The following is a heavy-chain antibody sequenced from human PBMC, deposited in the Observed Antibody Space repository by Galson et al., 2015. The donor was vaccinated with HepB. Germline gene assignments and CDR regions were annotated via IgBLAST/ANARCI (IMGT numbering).Heavy chain of an antibody. CDR3: ARDASSIPPNVDTAMAFMGYYFDY. J-gene: IGHJ4*02. D-gene: IGHD5-18*01. CDR1: GYTFTSYA. V-gene: IGHV1-3*01. CDR2: INAGNGNT. Sequence: SVKVSCKASGYTFTSYAMHWVRQAPGQRLEWMGWINAGNGNTKYSQKFQGRVTITADKSTSTAYMELSSLRSEDTAVYYCARDASSIPPNVDTAMAFMGYYFDYWGQGTLVTVSS.